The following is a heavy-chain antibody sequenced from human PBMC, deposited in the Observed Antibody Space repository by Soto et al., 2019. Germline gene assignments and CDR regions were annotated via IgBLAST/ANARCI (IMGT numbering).Heavy chain of an antibody. CDR1: GFTFSSYS. Sequence: GGSLRLSCAASGFTFSSYSMNWVRQAPGKGLEWVSSISSSSSYIYYADSVKGRFTISRDNAKNSLYLQMNSLRAEDTAVYYCARDMGLYSRSTLYYYGMDVWGQGTTVTVSS. CDR2: ISSSSSYI. D-gene: IGHD6-13*01. J-gene: IGHJ6*02. V-gene: IGHV3-21*01. CDR3: ARDMGLYSRSTLYYYGMDV.